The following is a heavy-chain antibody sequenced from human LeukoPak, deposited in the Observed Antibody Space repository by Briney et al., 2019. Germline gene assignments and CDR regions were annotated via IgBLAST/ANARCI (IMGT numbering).Heavy chain of an antibody. D-gene: IGHD3-3*01. CDR2: IYYSGST. V-gene: IGHV4-59*01. CDR1: GGSISSYY. CDR3: ARERRFLEWLSPRAPPDYYYYMDV. J-gene: IGHJ6*03. Sequence: SETLSLTCTVSGGSISSYYWSWIRQPPGKGLEWIGYIYYSGSTNYNPSLKSRVTISVDTSKNQFSLKLSSVTAADTAVYYCARERRFLEWLSPRAPPDYYYYMDVWGKGTTVTVSS.